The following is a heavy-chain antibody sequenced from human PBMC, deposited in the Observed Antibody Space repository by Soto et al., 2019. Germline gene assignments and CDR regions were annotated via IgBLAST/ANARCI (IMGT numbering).Heavy chain of an antibody. J-gene: IGHJ3*02. V-gene: IGHV5-51*01. D-gene: IGHD1-7*01. CDR3: ASTTRNWNYTRDAFDI. CDR2: IYPGDSDT. CDR1: GYSFTSYW. Sequence: GESLKISCKGSGYSFTSYWIGWVRQMPGKGLEWMGIIYPGDSDTRYSPSFQGQVTISADKSISTAYLQWSSLKASATAMYYCASTTRNWNYTRDAFDIWGQGTMVTVSS.